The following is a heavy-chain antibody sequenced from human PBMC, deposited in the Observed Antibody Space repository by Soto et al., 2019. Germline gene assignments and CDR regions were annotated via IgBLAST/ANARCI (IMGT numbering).Heavy chain of an antibody. V-gene: IGHV1-69*04. CDR2: IIPILGIA. Sequence: SVKVSCKASGYTFTSYAMHWVRQAPGQGLEWMGRIIPILGIANYAQKFQGRVTITADKSTSTAYMELSSLRSEDTAVYYCAREGATIPYYYYYYMDVWGKGTTVTVSS. D-gene: IGHD5-12*01. CDR1: GYTFTSYA. CDR3: AREGATIPYYYYYYMDV. J-gene: IGHJ6*03.